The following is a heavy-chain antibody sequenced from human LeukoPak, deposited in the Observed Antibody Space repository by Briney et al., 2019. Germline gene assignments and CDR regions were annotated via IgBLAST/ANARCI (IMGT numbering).Heavy chain of an antibody. CDR3: AKEAFVYSGYFPLNY. CDR1: VFTFSDYA. V-gene: IGHV3-30*02. CDR2: IRYDGSNK. D-gene: IGHD3-22*01. Sequence: GGSLRLSCAASVFTFSDYAMHWVRQAPGKGLEWLTFIRYDGSNKYYADSLKGRFTISRDNSKNTLYLQMNNLRSEDTAVYYCAKEAFVYSGYFPLNYWGQGTLVTVSS. J-gene: IGHJ4*02.